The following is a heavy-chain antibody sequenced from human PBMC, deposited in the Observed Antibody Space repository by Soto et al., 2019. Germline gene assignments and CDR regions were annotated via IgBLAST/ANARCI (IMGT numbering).Heavy chain of an antibody. CDR1: GLTLSHYW. CDR3: ASLSAPDDF. D-gene: IGHD6-25*01. Sequence: EVLLVESGGGLVQPGGSMRLACAASGLTLSHYWMHWVRQVPGKGLVWVAEISNDERNIRTSYADSVKGRFTVSRHDAKNTLYLQMNSLRGDDTAVYYCASLSAPDDFWGQGAQVTVSS. V-gene: IGHV3-74*01. J-gene: IGHJ4*02. CDR2: ISNDERNI.